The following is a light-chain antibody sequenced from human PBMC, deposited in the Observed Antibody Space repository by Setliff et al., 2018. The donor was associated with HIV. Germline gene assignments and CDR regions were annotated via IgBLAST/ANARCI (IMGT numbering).Light chain of an antibody. CDR1: SSNIGAPYD. Sequence: QSALTQPPSVSGAPGQRVTISCTGSSSNIGAPYDVHWYQHLPGTAPKLLIYGDSNRPSGVPDRFSGSKSGTSVSRAITGLQAEDEADYYCQSYDNSLSGYVFGTGTKVTVL. CDR3: QSYDNSLSGYV. J-gene: IGLJ1*01. V-gene: IGLV1-40*01. CDR2: GDS.